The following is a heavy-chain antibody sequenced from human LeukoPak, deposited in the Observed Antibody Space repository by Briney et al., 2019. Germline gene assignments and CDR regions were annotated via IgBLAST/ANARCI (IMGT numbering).Heavy chain of an antibody. J-gene: IGHJ3*02. D-gene: IGHD4-17*01. V-gene: IGHV1-46*01. CDR2: INPSGGST. Sequence: GASVKVSCTASGYTFTSYYMHWVPQAPGQGLEWMGIINPSGGSTRYAPKFQGRVTMTRDTSTSTVYMELSSLRSEDTAVYYCARDEDGDYFSIWGQGTMVTVSS. CDR1: GYTFTSYY. CDR3: ARDEDGDYFSI.